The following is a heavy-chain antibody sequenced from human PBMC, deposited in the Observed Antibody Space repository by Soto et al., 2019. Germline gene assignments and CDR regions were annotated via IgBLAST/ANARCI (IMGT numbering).Heavy chain of an antibody. Sequence: PSETLSLTCTASGASTSSSSYYGGWIRQPPGKGLEWIGSIYYSGSTSYNPSLKSRVTISVDTSKNQFSLKLSSVTAADTAVYYCARQPYCSSTSCYPLSHWFDPWGQGTLVTVS. J-gene: IGHJ5*02. CDR2: IYYSGST. D-gene: IGHD2-2*01. CDR3: ARQPYCSSTSCYPLSHWFDP. CDR1: GASTSSSSYY. V-gene: IGHV4-39*01.